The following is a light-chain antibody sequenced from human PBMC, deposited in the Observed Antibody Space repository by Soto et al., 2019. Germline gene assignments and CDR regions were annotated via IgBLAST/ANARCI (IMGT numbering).Light chain of an antibody. V-gene: IGKV4-1*01. CDR3: QQYYSPPWT. CDR1: QSVLYSSNNKNY. CDR2: WAS. J-gene: IGKJ1*01. Sequence: DIVMTQSPDSLAVSLGERATINCKSSQSVLYSSNNKNYLAWYQQKPGQPPKLRIYWASTRESGVPDRFSGSGSGTDFTLPISSLQAEDVAVYYCQQYYSPPWTFGQGTKVEIK.